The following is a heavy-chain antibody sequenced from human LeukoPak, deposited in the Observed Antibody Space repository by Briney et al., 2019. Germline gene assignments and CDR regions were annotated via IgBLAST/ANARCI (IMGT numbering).Heavy chain of an antibody. D-gene: IGHD3-10*01. Sequence: AGGSLRLSCAASGFTFSGYDMHWVRQGTGKGLEWVSVIGTAGDTYYPGSVKGRFTISRENAKNSLYLQMNSLRAGDTAVYYCARGRGGYFDYWGQGTLVTVSS. J-gene: IGHJ4*02. CDR2: IGTAGDT. V-gene: IGHV3-13*01. CDR3: ARGRGGYFDY. CDR1: GFTFSGYD.